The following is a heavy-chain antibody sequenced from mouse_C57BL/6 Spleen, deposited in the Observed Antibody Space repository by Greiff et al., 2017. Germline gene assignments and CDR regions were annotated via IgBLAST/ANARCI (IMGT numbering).Heavy chain of an antibody. J-gene: IGHJ4*01. D-gene: IGHD1-1*01. Sequence: QVHVKQSGPELVKPGASVKISCKASGYAFSSSWMNWVKQRPGKGLEWIGRIYPGDGDTNYNGTFKGKATLTADNSSSTAYMQISRLTSEESAVYCCAGWGGSSSMDYWGQGTSVTVSS. V-gene: IGHV1-82*01. CDR2: IYPGDGDT. CDR1: GYAFSSSW. CDR3: AGWGGSSSMDY.